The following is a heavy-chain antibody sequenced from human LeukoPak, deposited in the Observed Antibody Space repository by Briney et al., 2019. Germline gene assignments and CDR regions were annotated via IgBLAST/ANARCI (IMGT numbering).Heavy chain of an antibody. D-gene: IGHD6-6*01. CDR2: IYSGGST. CDR3: ARDWGIAARRDFDY. CDR1: GFTVSSNY. V-gene: IGHV3-66*01. J-gene: IGHJ4*02. Sequence: GGSLRLSCAASGFTVSSNYMSWVRQAPGKGLEWVSVIYSGGSTYYADSVKGRFTISRDNSKNTLYLQMNSLRAEDTAVYYCARDWGIAARRDFDYWGQGTLVTVSS.